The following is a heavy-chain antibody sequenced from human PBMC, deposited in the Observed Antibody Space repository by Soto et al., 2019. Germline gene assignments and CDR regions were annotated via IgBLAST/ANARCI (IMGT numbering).Heavy chain of an antibody. V-gene: IGHV1-69*13. D-gene: IGHD3-3*01. CDR1: GGTFSSYA. J-gene: IGHJ6*02. Sequence: ASVKVSCKASGGTFSSYAISWVRQDPGQGLEWMGGIIPIFGTANYAQKFQGRVTITADESTSTAYMELSSLRSEDTAVYYCARGDYDFWSGYYPDYYYYGMDVWGQGTTVTVSS. CDR3: ARGDYDFWSGYYPDYYYYGMDV. CDR2: IIPIFGTA.